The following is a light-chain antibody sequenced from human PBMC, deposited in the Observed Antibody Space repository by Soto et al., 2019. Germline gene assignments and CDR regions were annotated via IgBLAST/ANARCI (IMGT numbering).Light chain of an antibody. CDR3: QVWDSSSEHYV. J-gene: IGLJ1*01. Sequence: YELTQPPSESVAPGETASITCGGDKIGRKSVHWYQQRPGQAPVLVMYYDNDRPSEIPERFSGSNSGNTATLSISRVEAGDEADYYCQVWDSSSEHYVFGTGTKVTVL. CDR1: KIGRKS. V-gene: IGLV3-21*04. CDR2: YDN.